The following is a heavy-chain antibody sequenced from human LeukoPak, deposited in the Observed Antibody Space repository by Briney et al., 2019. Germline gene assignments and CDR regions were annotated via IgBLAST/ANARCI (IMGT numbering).Heavy chain of an antibody. CDR1: GFTFSSYG. D-gene: IGHD6-19*01. CDR2: IWYDGSNK. V-gene: IGHV3-33*06. CDR3: AKAGLSSGWFSPIGYFDL. J-gene: IGHJ2*01. Sequence: GGSLRLSCAASGFTFSSYGMHWVRQAPGKGLEWVAVIWYDGSNKYYADSVKGRFTISRDNSKNTLYLQMNSLRAEDTAVYYCAKAGLSSGWFSPIGYFDLWGRGTLVTVPS.